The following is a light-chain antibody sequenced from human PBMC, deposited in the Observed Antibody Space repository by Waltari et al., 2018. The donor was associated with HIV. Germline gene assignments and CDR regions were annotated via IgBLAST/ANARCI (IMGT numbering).Light chain of an antibody. CDR3: AALDDSLDAWV. CDR2: INN. Sequence: QSVLTQPPSASGTPGQSVTISCSGSSYNFGSNTVNWYQQFPGTAPKLHIYINNHQPSPLHDRFTGSKSGTPASLAISGLQSEDEAVYYCAALDDSLDAWVFGGGTNLTVL. J-gene: IGLJ3*02. V-gene: IGLV1-44*01. CDR1: SYNFGSNT.